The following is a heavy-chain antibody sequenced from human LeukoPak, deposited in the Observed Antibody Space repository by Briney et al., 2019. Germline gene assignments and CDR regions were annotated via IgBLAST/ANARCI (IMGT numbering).Heavy chain of an antibody. CDR1: GGSFNDYY. CDR3: ARGTDRSKTGY. Sequence: SETLSLTCAVYGGSFNDYYCSWIRQPPGKGLEWIGEISQREGTHYNPSLKSRVIMSVDTSKNQCSLKLSSVTAADTAVYYCARGTDRSKTGYWGQGTLVTVSS. D-gene: IGHD1-26*01. V-gene: IGHV4-34*01. CDR2: ISQREGT. J-gene: IGHJ4*02.